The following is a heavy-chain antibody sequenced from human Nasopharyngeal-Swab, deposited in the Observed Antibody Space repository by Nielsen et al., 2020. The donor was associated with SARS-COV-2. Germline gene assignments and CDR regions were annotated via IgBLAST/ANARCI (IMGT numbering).Heavy chain of an antibody. D-gene: IGHD6-19*01. J-gene: IGHJ4*02. CDR2: INHSGST. CDR3: ARGDLGIAVAKQPFDY. CDR1: GGSFSGYY. V-gene: IGHV4-34*01. Sequence: SETLSLTCAVYGGSFSGYYWSWIRQPPGKGLEWIGEINHSGSTNYNPSLKSRVTISVDTSKNRFSLKLSSVTAADTAVYYCARGDLGIAVAKQPFDYWGQGTLVTVSS.